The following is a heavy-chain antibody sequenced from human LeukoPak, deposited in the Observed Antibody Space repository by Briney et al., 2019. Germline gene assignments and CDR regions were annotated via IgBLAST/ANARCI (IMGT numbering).Heavy chain of an antibody. D-gene: IGHD4-17*01. V-gene: IGHV4-30-4*01. Sequence: TLSLTCTVSGGSISSGDYYWSWIRQPPGKGLEWIGYIYYSGSTYYNPSLKSRVTISVDTSKSQFSLKLSSVTATDTAVYYCARAGVDYGDPERAPNWFDPWGQGTLVTVSS. J-gene: IGHJ5*02. CDR3: ARAGVDYGDPERAPNWFDP. CDR2: IYYSGST. CDR1: GGSISSGDYY.